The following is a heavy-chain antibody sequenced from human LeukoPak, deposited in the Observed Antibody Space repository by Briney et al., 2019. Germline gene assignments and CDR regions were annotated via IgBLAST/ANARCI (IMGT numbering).Heavy chain of an antibody. CDR3: ARQDYDSSGYDDY. Sequence: SETLSLTCTVSGGSISSSSYYWGWIRQPPGKGLEWIGSIYYSGSTYYNPSLKSRVTISVDTSKNQFSLKLSSVTAADTAVYYCARQDYDSSGYDDYWGQGTLVTVSS. J-gene: IGHJ4*02. V-gene: IGHV4-39*01. CDR1: GGSISSSSYY. D-gene: IGHD3-22*01. CDR2: IYYSGST.